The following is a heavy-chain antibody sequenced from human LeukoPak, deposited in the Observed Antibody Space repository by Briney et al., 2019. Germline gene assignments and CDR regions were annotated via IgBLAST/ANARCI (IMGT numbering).Heavy chain of an antibody. J-gene: IGHJ4*02. Sequence: PGGSLRLSCAASGFTFSSYSMNWVRQAPGKGLEWVSFISTSSLYIYYVDSVKGRFTISRDNAKNSLYLQMNSLRTEDTAVYYCATDRGFASFDYWGQGTLVTVSS. CDR1: GFTFSSYS. D-gene: IGHD3-3*01. CDR2: ISTSSLYI. V-gene: IGHV3-21*01. CDR3: ATDRGFASFDY.